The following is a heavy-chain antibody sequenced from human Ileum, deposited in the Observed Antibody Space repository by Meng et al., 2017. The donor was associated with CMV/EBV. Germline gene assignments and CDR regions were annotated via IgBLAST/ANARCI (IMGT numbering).Heavy chain of an antibody. V-gene: IGHV3-23*01. CDR1: GFNFNSYA. CDR2: ITSSSSST. J-gene: IGHJ4*02. CDR3: AKGSSGYYKYYFDY. D-gene: IGHD3-22*01. Sequence: SGFNFNSYAMSWVRQAPGKGLEWVSVITSSSSSTDYEDSVKGRFTISRDNSKNTLYLQMNSLRAEDTAVYYCAKGSSGYYKYYFDYWGQGTLVTVSS.